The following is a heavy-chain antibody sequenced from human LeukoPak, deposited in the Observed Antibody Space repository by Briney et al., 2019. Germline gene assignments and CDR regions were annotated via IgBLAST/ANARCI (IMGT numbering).Heavy chain of an antibody. CDR1: GYTFTGYY. V-gene: IGHV1-2*02. J-gene: IGHJ4*02. CDR2: INPNRGGT. D-gene: IGHD3-22*01. CDR3: ARGLLMYDSSGFHY. Sequence: ASVKVSCKASGYTFTGYYMHWVRQAPGQGLEWMGWINPNRGGTNYAQKFQGRVTMTRDTSISTAYMELSRLRSDDTAVYYCARGLLMYDSSGFHYWGQGTLVTVSS.